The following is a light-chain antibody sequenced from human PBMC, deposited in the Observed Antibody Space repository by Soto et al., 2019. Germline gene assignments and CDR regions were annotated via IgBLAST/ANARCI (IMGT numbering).Light chain of an antibody. V-gene: IGKV3-20*01. CDR1: QSVSSSY. CDR3: QQYGSSPPLT. J-gene: IGKJ4*01. Sequence: EFVLTQSPGTLSLSPGERATLSCRASQSVSSSYLAWYQQKPVQAPRILIYGASTRATGIPDRFSGSWSGTDFTLTISRLEPEDFAVYYCQQYGSSPPLTFGGGTKVEIK. CDR2: GAS.